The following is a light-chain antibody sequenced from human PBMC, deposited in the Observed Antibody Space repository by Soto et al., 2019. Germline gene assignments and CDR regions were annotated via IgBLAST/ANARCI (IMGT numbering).Light chain of an antibody. CDR1: SRDDGGYNY. J-gene: IGLJ2*01. V-gene: IGLV2-14*01. CDR3: SSYTSSSPTV. CDR2: DVS. Sequence: QGALTQPGSVSGCPGQSITISCTGTSRDDGGYNYVSWYQQHPGKAPKLMIYDVSNRPSAVSNRFSGSTSGNTASLTISWLQAEDDAHYYCSSYTSSSPTVFGGGTKVTVL.